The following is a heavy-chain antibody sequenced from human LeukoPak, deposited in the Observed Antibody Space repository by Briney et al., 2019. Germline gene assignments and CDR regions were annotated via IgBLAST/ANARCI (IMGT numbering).Heavy chain of an antibody. CDR2: IKSKTDGGTT. CDR3: TTDHITIFGVVID. CDR1: GFTFSNAW. V-gene: IGHV3-15*01. Sequence: PGGSLRLSCAASGFTFSNAWMSWVRQAPGKGLEWVGRIKSKTDGGTTDYAAPVKGRFTISRDDSKNTLYLQMNSLKTEDTAVYYCTTDHITIFGVVIDWGQGTLVTVSS. J-gene: IGHJ4*02. D-gene: IGHD3-3*01.